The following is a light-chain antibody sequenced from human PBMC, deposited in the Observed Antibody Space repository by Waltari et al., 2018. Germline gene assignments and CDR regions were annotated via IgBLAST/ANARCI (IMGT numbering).Light chain of an antibody. J-gene: IGKJ4*01. V-gene: IGKV1-39*01. CDR3: QQTYSTPGLT. CDR1: QSISSY. CDR2: AAS. Sequence: DIQMTQSPSSLSASVGDIVTIPCRASQSISSYLNWYPQKPGKAPKLLIYAASSLQSGVPSRFSGSGSGTDFALTITSLQPEDLGTYYCQQTYSTPGLTFGGGTKVAIK.